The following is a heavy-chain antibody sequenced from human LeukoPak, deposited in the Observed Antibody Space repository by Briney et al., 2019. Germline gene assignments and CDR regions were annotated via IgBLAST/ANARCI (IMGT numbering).Heavy chain of an antibody. Sequence: ASVKVSCKASSDTFTSYGISWGRQAPGQGLEWMGWISAYNGNTNYAQKLQGRVTMTTDTSTSTAYMELRSLRSDDPAVYYCTRAKDLTQGDAFDIWVQGTMVTVSS. CDR1: SDTFTSYG. D-gene: IGHD3-9*01. J-gene: IGHJ3*02. CDR3: TRAKDLTQGDAFDI. V-gene: IGHV1-18*01. CDR2: ISAYNGNT.